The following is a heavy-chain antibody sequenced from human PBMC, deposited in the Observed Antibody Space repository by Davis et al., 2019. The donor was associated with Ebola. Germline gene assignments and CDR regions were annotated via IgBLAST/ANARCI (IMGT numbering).Heavy chain of an antibody. CDR1: GYTFTSYG. CDR2: IVVGSGNT. V-gene: IGHV1-58*02. Sequence: SVKVSCKASGYTFTSYGISWVRQAPGQGLEWIGWIVVGSGNTNYAQKFQERVTITRDMSTSTAYMELSSLRSEDTAVYYCAADPFHNWFDPWGQGTLVTVSS. CDR3: AADPFHNWFDP. J-gene: IGHJ5*02.